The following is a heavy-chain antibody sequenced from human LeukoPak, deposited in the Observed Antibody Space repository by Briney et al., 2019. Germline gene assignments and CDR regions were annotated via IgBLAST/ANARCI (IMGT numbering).Heavy chain of an antibody. J-gene: IGHJ4*02. D-gene: IGHD2-21*02. CDR3: ARDTDRLYYLDY. CDR2: INHSGST. CDR1: GGSFSGYY. V-gene: IGHV4-34*01. Sequence: SETLSLTCAVYGGSFSGYYWGWIRQPPGKGLEWIGEINHSGSTNYNPSLKSRVTISVDTSKNQFSLKLSSVTAADTAVYYCARDTDRLYYLDYWGQGTLVTVSS.